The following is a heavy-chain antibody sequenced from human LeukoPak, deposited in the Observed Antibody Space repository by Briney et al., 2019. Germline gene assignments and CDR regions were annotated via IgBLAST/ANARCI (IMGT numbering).Heavy chain of an antibody. CDR2: IYPGDSDT. CDR3: ARANDGLPDY. D-gene: IGHD1-1*01. CDR1: GYSFTSYW. V-gene: IGHV5-51*01. J-gene: IGHJ4*02. Sequence: GEXXKXSXXGXGYSFTSYWIGWVRQMPGKGLEWMGIIYPGDSDTRYSPSFQGQVTISADKSISTAYLQWSSLKASDTAMYYCARANDGLPDYWGQGTLVTVSS.